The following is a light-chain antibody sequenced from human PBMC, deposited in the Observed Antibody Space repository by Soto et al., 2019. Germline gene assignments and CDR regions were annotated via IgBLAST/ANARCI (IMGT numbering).Light chain of an antibody. V-gene: IGLV2-23*01. CDR2: EDD. Sequence: QSALTQPASVSGSPGQSITISCTGASCDVGNYNFVSWYQQYPGKAPALLIYEDDKRPSGVSNRFSGSKSNSTASLTISGLHADDDADYYCCLSLGGTSVFGGGTQLTVL. CDR1: SCDVGNYNF. CDR3: CLSLGGTSV. J-gene: IGLJ7*01.